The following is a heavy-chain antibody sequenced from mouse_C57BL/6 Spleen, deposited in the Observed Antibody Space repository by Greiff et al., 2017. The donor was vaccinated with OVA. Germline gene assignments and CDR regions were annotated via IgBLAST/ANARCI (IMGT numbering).Heavy chain of an antibody. CDR2: INPNNGGT. CDR3: AKGTTVVEGFAY. J-gene: IGHJ3*01. CDR1: GYTFTDYN. D-gene: IGHD1-1*01. Sequence: VQLQQSGPELVKPGASVKMSCKASGYTFTDYNMHWVKQSHGKSLEWIGYINPNNGGTSYNQKFKGKATLTVNKSSSTAYMELRSLTSEDSAVYYCAKGTTVVEGFAYWGQGTLVTVSA. V-gene: IGHV1-22*01.